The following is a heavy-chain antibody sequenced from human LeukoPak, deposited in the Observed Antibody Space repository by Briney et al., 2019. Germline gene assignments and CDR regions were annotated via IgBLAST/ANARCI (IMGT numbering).Heavy chain of an antibody. CDR3: ARDDFQAS. CDR1: GFTFSNYL. J-gene: IGHJ4*02. Sequence: PGGSLRLSCVASGFTFSNYLMNWVRQARGKGLECVSCISSSSTYIYYADSVKGRFTISRDNAKNSLYLQMNPLRAEDTAVYYCARDDFQASWGQGTLVTVSS. V-gene: IGHV3-21*01. CDR2: ISSSSTYI. D-gene: IGHD3/OR15-3a*01.